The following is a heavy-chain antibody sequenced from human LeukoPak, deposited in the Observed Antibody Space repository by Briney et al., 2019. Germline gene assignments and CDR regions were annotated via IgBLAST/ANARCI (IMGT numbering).Heavy chain of an antibody. J-gene: IGHJ4*02. CDR3: ARQGGQYYYFPRY. D-gene: IGHD3-10*02. Sequence: SETLSLTCTVSGGSLSSSSYYWGWIRQPPGKGLEWIGSIYSGGSTHYNPSLKSRVTISVDTSNNQFSLKLNSVTAADTSLYPCARQGGQYYYFPRYWGQGTLVTVSS. V-gene: IGHV4-39*01. CDR2: IYSGGST. CDR1: GGSLSSSSYY.